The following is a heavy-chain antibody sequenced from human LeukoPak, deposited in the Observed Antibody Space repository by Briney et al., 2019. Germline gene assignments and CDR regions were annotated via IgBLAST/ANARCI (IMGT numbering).Heavy chain of an antibody. CDR3: ARGPTTVTIVYYYYMDV. CDR1: GGSISSGDYY. J-gene: IGHJ6*03. CDR2: IYYSGST. V-gene: IGHV4-30-4*08. Sequence: SETLSLTCTVSGGSISSGDYYWSWIRQPPGKGLEWIGYIYYSGSTYYNPSLKSRVTISVDTSKNQFSLKLSSVTAADTAVYYCARGPTTVTIVYYYYMDVWGKGTTVTVSS. D-gene: IGHD4-11*01.